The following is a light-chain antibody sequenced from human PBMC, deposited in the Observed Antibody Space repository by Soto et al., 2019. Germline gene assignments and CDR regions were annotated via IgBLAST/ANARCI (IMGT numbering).Light chain of an antibody. J-gene: IGKJ1*01. CDR1: QSISSY. CDR3: QQSYSTPQWT. Sequence: DLQMTQSPSCLSASVGDSVTSTCRSSQSISSYLNWYQQKPGKAPKLXXDAASSLQSGVPSRFSGSGSGTDFTPTISSLQPEEFATYYCQQSYSTPQWTFGQGTKVDIK. V-gene: IGKV1-39*01. CDR2: AAS.